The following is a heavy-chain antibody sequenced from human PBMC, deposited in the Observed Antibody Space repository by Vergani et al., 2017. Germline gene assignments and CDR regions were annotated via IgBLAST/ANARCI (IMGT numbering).Heavy chain of an antibody. CDR2: VSTGTKSQ. Sequence: QVQLVESGGGVVQPGTSLRLSCVVSGFALNRHAMYWVRQAPGKGLEWVSFVSTGTKSQSYAESVKGRFTISRDSAKNSLYLQMDSLRAEDTAVYYCAKGIGLSMDVWGKGTTVTVSS. D-gene: IGHD3-16*01. J-gene: IGHJ6*04. CDR1: GFALNRHA. V-gene: IGHV3-30*07. CDR3: AKGIGLSMDV.